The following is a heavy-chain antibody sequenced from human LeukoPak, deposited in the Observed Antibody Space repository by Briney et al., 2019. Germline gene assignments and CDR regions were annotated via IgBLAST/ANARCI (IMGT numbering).Heavy chain of an antibody. J-gene: IGHJ3*02. CDR2: IIPILGIA. CDR1: GGTFSSYA. Sequence: ASVKVSCKASGGTFSSYAISWVRQAPGQGLEWMGRIIPILGIANYAQKFQGRVTITADKSTSTAYMELSSLRSEDTAVYYCARGMYYDFWSGYWVDAFDIWGQGTMVTVSS. V-gene: IGHV1-69*04. D-gene: IGHD3-3*01. CDR3: ARGMYYDFWSGYWVDAFDI.